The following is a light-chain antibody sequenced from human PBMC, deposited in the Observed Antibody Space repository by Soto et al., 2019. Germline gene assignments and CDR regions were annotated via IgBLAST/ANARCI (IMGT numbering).Light chain of an antibody. V-gene: IGKV1-33*01. Sequence: DILLAQSESSVPASVGHRVTTPCQASQDIKIYLNWYQQKSGKAPKLLIYDASDLETGVPSRFSGSGSGTDFTFTINSLQPEDIATYYCQQYDNLPLTFGGGTMV. J-gene: IGKJ4*01. CDR1: QDIKIY. CDR2: DAS. CDR3: QQYDNLPLT.